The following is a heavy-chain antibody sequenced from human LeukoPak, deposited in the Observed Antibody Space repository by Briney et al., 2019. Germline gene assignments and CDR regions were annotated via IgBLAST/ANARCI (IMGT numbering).Heavy chain of an antibody. J-gene: IGHJ4*02. V-gene: IGHV3-23*01. D-gene: IGHD4-23*01. CDR1: GFTFSTYA. CDR2: VSGSGGST. CDR3: ARWTKPRGFDY. Sequence: GGSLRLSCAASGFTFSTYAMSWVRQAPGKGLEWVSEVSGSGGSTYYADSVKGRFTISRDNSKNTLYLQMNSLRAEDTAVYYCARWTKPRGFDYWGQGTLVTVSS.